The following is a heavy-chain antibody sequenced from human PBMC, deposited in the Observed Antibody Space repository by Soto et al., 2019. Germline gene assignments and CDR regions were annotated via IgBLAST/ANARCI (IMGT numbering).Heavy chain of an antibody. CDR2: INANGGST. V-gene: IGHV1-46*01. J-gene: IGHJ5*02. CDR3: ARSSGGGYGMIIEGTNWFAP. CDR1: GDTFTSYY. D-gene: IGHD3-16*01. Sequence: QVRLVQSGAEVKAPGASVKVSCKAPGDTFTSYYMHWVRQAPGHGLEWMGVINANGGSTTFAQKFQGRVNMNRDTSTSTVYMELRGLTSEDTAVYYCARSSGGGYGMIIEGTNWFAPWGQGTLVTVSS.